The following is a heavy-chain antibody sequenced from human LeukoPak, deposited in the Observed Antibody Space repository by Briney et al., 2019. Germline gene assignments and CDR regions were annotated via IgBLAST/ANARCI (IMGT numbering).Heavy chain of an antibody. CDR1: GFTFSSYA. V-gene: IGHV3-21*01. D-gene: IGHD4-23*01. J-gene: IGHJ4*02. Sequence: PGGSLRLSCAASGFTFSSYAMSWVRQASGKGLEWVSSISSSSSYIYYADSVKGRFTISRDNAKNSLYLQMNSLRAEDTAVYYCARDSPSYYGGKDYWGQGTLVTVSS. CDR3: ARDSPSYYGGKDY. CDR2: ISSSSSYI.